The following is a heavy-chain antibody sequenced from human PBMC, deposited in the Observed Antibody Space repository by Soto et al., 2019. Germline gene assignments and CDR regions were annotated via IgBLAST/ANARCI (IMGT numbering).Heavy chain of an antibody. V-gene: IGHV3-23*01. CDR1: GLTFSSYA. Sequence: PGGSLRLSCAASGLTFSSYAMSWVRQAPGKGLEWVSAISGSGGSTYYADSVKGRFTISRDNSKNTLYLQMNSLRAEDTAVYYCAKIGVVMFYYFDYWGQGTLVTVSS. CDR2: ISGSGGST. CDR3: AKIGVVMFYYFDY. D-gene: IGHD3-22*01. J-gene: IGHJ4*02.